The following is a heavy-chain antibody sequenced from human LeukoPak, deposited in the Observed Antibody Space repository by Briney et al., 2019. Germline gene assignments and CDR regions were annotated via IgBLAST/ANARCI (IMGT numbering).Heavy chain of an antibody. J-gene: IGHJ4*02. D-gene: IGHD4-23*01. CDR1: GISFRSYG. CDR2: IWYDASNK. V-gene: IGHV3-33*01. CDR3: ARGTYGGNSGVGY. Sequence: GGSLRLSCAASGISFRSYGMHWVRQAPGKGLEWVTFIWYDASNKYYAESVKGRFTISRDNAKNTLYLQMNSLRAEDTAVYYCARGTYGGNSGVGYWGQGTLVTVSS.